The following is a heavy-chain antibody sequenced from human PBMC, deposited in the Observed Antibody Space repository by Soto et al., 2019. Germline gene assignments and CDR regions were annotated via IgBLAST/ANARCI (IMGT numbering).Heavy chain of an antibody. V-gene: IGHV3-23*01. CDR2: ISGSGGAT. CDR3: AKAGRPYYDLWSENRFDP. D-gene: IGHD3-3*01. Sequence: HPVGSLRLSCAASGFTFSSYAMTWVRQAPGKGLEWVSSISGSGGATYYADSVKGRFTISRDDSKSTLYLQMNSLRAEDTALYYCAKAGRPYYDLWSENRFDPWGQGTLVTVSS. CDR1: GFTFSSYA. J-gene: IGHJ5*02.